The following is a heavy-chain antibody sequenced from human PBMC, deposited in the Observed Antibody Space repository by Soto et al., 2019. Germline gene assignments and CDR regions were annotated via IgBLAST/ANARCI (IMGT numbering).Heavy chain of an antibody. CDR1: GDNVSNNSAA. Sequence: SQTNSHTCIVSGDNVSNNSAAWNWIRQSPSRGLEWLGRTYYRSKWYHDYAVSVKGRITINPDTSRNHFSLQLNSLTPEDTAVYYCARVDTGSFQESDLFYFCGQGTLVTGSA. CDR3: ARVDTGSFQESDLFYF. CDR2: TYYRSKWYH. V-gene: IGHV6-1*01. D-gene: IGHD5-18*01. J-gene: IGHJ4*02.